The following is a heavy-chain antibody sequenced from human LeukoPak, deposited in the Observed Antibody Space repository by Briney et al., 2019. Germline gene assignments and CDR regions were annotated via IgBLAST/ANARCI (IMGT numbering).Heavy chain of an antibody. J-gene: IGHJ5*02. Sequence: SETLSLTCAVYGGSFSGYYWSWIRQPPGKGLEWIGEINHSGSTNYNPSLKSRVTISVDTSKNQFSLKLSSVTAADTAVYYCARHFRGGYDILTGYYIRPTARFDPWGQGTLVTVSS. CDR3: ARHFRGGYDILTGYYIRPTARFDP. CDR1: GGSFSGYY. D-gene: IGHD3-9*01. CDR2: INHSGST. V-gene: IGHV4-34*01.